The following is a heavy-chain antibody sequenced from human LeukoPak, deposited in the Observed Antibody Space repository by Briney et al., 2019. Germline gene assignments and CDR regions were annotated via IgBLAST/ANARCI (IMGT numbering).Heavy chain of an antibody. Sequence: VASVNVSCKASGYTFTSYGISWVRQAPGQGLEWMGWISAYNGNTNYAQKLQGRVTMTTDTSTSTAYMELRSLRSDDTAVYYCARRNPIVTMVRGRYWFDPWGQGTLVTVSS. J-gene: IGHJ5*02. CDR2: ISAYNGNT. V-gene: IGHV1-18*04. CDR3: ARRNPIVTMVRGRYWFDP. CDR1: GYTFTSYG. D-gene: IGHD3-10*01.